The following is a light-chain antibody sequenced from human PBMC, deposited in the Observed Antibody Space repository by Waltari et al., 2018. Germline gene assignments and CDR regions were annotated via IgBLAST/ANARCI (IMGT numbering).Light chain of an antibody. CDR3: AAWDDSLYA. Sequence: QSVLTQPSSASGTPGQRVTISCSGSSSNIGVNYVYWYQQLPGRAPKLLIYRNNQRPSGVPDRFSGSKSGTSASLAISGLRSEDEADYYCAAWDDSLYALGTGTKVSVL. CDR1: SSNIGVNY. V-gene: IGLV1-47*01. J-gene: IGLJ1*01. CDR2: RNN.